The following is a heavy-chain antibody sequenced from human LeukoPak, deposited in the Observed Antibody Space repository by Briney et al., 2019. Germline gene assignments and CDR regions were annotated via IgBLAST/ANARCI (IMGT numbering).Heavy chain of an antibody. Sequence: GGSLRLSCAASGFTFSSYAMSWVRQAPGKGLEWVSGISGSGGSTCYADSVKGRFTISRDNSKNTVYVQMNSLRAEDTAVYYCANRPYSSSWLFDYWGQGTLVTVSS. CDR2: ISGSGGST. V-gene: IGHV3-23*01. CDR3: ANRPYSSSWLFDY. D-gene: IGHD6-13*01. J-gene: IGHJ4*02. CDR1: GFTFSSYA.